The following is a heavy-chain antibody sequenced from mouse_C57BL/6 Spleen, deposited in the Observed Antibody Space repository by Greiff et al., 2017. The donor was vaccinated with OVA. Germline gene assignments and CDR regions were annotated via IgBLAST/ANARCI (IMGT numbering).Heavy chain of an antibody. CDR1: GYSFTGYY. CDR3: ARRGLGNYAMDY. Sequence: VQLQQSGPELVKPGASVKISCKASGYSFTGYYMNWVKQSPEKSLEWIGEINPSTGGTTYNQKFKAKATLTVDKSSSTAYMQLKSLTSEDSAVYYCARRGLGNYAMDYWGQGTSVTVSS. J-gene: IGHJ4*01. D-gene: IGHD3-3*01. CDR2: INPSTGGT. V-gene: IGHV1-42*01.